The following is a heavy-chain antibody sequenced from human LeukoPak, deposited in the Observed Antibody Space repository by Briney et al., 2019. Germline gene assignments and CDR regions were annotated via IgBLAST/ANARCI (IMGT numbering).Heavy chain of an antibody. CDR2: IKDDGSEK. D-gene: IGHD5-24*01. CDR3: AKDWRDGYDAVFDH. J-gene: IGHJ4*02. V-gene: IGHV3-7*03. CDR1: GFTFSRHW. Sequence: GGSLRLSCTASGFTFSRHWMSWVRQAPGKGLEWVAIIKDDGSEKLYVDTVKGRFTISRDNAKNSLYLQMNSLRGEDTAVYYCAKDWRDGYDAVFDHWGQGTLVTVST.